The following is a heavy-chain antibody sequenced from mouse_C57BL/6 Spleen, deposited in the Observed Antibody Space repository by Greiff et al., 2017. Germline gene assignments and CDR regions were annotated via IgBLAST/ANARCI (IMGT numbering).Heavy chain of an antibody. CDR1: GYTFTSYW. Sequence: QVQLQQSGAELVMPGASVKLSCKASGYTFTSYWMPWVKQRPGQGLEWIGEIDPSDSYTNYNQKFKGKSTLTADKSSSTAYMQLNSLTSEDSAVYISARSRGHGKGYIDVWGTGTSVTVSS. V-gene: IGHV1-69*01. D-gene: IGHD3-1*01. J-gene: IGHJ1*03. CDR3: ARSRGHGKGYIDV. CDR2: IDPSDSYT.